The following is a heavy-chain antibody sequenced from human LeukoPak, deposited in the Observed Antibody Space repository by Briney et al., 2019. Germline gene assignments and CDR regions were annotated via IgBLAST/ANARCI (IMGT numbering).Heavy chain of an antibody. CDR3: AKDWASGNYSDY. J-gene: IGHJ4*02. Sequence: PGGSLRLSCAASGFTASSYAMSWVRQAPGEGLEWVSAISSGGTTYYADSVQGRFTISRDDSKNTLYLQMNSLRAEDTAVYYCAKDWASGNYSDYWGQGTLVTVSS. V-gene: IGHV3-23*01. D-gene: IGHD1-14*01. CDR1: GFTASSYA. CDR2: ISSGGTT.